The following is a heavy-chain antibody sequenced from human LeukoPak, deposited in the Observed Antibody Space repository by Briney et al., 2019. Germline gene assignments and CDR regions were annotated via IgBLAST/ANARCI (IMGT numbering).Heavy chain of an antibody. J-gene: IGHJ4*02. CDR2: INHSGST. CDR1: GGSFSGYY. V-gene: IGHV4-34*01. CDR3: ARGRGSGSYYQGYYFDY. Sequence: SETLSLTCAVYGGSFSGYYWSWTRQPPGKGLEWIGEINHSGSTNYNPSLKSRVTISVDTSKNQFSLKLSSVTAADTAVYYCARGRGSGSYYQGYYFDYWGQGTLVAVSS. D-gene: IGHD3-10*01.